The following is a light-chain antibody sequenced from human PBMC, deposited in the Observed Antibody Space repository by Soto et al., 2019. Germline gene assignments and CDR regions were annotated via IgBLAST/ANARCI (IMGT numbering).Light chain of an antibody. CDR3: QHYDNLPPFT. Sequence: DIQMTQSPSSLSASVGDRVTITCQASQDIRKYLNWYQQKPGRAPKLLIYGASNLETGVPSRFSGSGYGTDFIFTISSLQPEDIATYYCQHYDNLPPFTFGPGTKVVIK. J-gene: IGKJ3*01. V-gene: IGKV1-33*01. CDR1: QDIRKY. CDR2: GAS.